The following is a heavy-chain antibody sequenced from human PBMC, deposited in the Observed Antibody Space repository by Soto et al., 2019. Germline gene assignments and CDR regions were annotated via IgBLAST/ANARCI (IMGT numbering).Heavy chain of an antibody. J-gene: IGHJ4*02. CDR1: GYTFTSYG. CDR2: ISAYNGNT. D-gene: IGHD3-22*01. CDR3: ARESVDYYDSSGYYSDY. Sequence: ASVEVSCKASGYTFTSYGISWVRQAPGQGLEWMGWISAYNGNTNYAQKLQGRVTMTTYTSTSPAYMELRSLRSDDTAVYYCARESVDYYDSSGYYSDYWGQGTLVTVS. V-gene: IGHV1-18*04.